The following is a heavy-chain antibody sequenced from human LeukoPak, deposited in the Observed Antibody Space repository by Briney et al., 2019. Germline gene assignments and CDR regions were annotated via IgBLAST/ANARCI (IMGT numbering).Heavy chain of an antibody. Sequence: SETLSLSCSVSGGSISGYYWIWSRQPPGKGLEWIGYIYYSGSTNYNPSLRSRVTISVDTSRNQFSLKLSSVNAADTALYYCARVSNDYSGNGAFDIWGQGTMVTVSS. J-gene: IGHJ3*02. CDR2: IYYSGST. D-gene: IGHD4-23*01. CDR1: GGSISGYY. CDR3: ARVSNDYSGNGAFDI. V-gene: IGHV4-59*01.